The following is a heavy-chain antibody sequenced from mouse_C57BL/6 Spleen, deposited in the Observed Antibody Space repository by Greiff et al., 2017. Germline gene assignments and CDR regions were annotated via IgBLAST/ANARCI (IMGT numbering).Heavy chain of an antibody. CDR1: GYSITSGYY. V-gene: IGHV3-6*01. CDR3: AREYYGSWYFDV. Sequence: ESGPGLVKPSQSLSLTCSVTGYSITSGYYWNWIRQFPGNKLEWMGYISYDGSNNYNPSLKNRISITRDTSKNQFFLKLNSVTTEDTATYYCAREYYGSWYFDVWGTGTTVTVSS. D-gene: IGHD1-1*01. J-gene: IGHJ1*03. CDR2: ISYDGSN.